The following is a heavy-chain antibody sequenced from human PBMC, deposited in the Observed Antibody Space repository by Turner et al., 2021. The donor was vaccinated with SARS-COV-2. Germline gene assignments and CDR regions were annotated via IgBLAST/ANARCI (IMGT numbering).Heavy chain of an antibody. Sequence: QVQLVESGGGVVQPGRSLRLSCAASGFTFSTYAMHWVGQAPGKGLEWVAVISYDGSNKYYADSVKGRFTFSRDNSKNTLYLQMNSLRAEDTAVYYCARSYSGSYYDAFDIWGQGTMVTVSS. CDR1: GFTFSTYA. CDR2: ISYDGSNK. CDR3: ARSYSGSYYDAFDI. J-gene: IGHJ3*02. D-gene: IGHD1-26*01. V-gene: IGHV3-30*04.